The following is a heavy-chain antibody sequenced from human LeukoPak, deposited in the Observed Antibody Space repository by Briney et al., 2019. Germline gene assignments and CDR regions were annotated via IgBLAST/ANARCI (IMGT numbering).Heavy chain of an antibody. J-gene: IGHJ4*02. D-gene: IGHD3-10*01. Sequence: SEPLSLTCTVSGGSISSYYWSWIRQPPGKGLEWIGYIYYSGSTNYNPSLKSRVTISVDTSKNQFSLKLSSVTAADTAVYYCARAKELLWFGELLPFIHFDYWGQGTLVTVFS. CDR2: IYYSGST. V-gene: IGHV4-59*01. CDR1: GGSISSYY. CDR3: ARAKELLWFGELLPFIHFDY.